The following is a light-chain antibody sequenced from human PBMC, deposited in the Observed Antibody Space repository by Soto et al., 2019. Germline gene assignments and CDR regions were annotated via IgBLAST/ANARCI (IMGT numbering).Light chain of an antibody. J-gene: IGLJ1*01. V-gene: IGLV2-23*02. Sequence: QSALTQPASVSASPGQSITISCTGTSSDVGSYKLVSWYQQHPGKGPQLMIYEVSKRPSGISNRFSGSKSGNTASLTISGLQAEDEADYYCCSYAGSTPYVFGTGIKATV. CDR1: SSDVGSYKL. CDR3: CSYAGSTPYV. CDR2: EVS.